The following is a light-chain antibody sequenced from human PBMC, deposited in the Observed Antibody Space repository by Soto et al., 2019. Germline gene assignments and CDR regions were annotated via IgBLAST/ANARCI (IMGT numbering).Light chain of an antibody. J-gene: IGKJ1*01. Sequence: QMTQSPSTLSASVGDRVTITCRASERIGSWLAWHQQKPGKAPKLLIYKASTLDSGVPSRFSGSGSGTEFTLTISSLQPDDVATYYCQQYNTYRAFGQGTKV. CDR2: KAS. CDR3: QQYNTYRA. CDR1: ERIGSW. V-gene: IGKV1-5*03.